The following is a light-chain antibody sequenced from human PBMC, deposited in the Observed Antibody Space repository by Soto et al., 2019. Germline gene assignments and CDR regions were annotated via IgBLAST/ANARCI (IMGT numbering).Light chain of an antibody. CDR2: AAS. J-gene: IGKJ3*01. Sequence: DIQMTQSPSSVSASVGDRVTITCRASQGIDSWLAWYQQKPGKAPKLLIYAASNLQSGVPSRFRGSGSEIDFTLTISNLQPEDFATYYCQQTNRFPRTFGPGTKVDIK. CDR3: QQTNRFPRT. V-gene: IGKV1-12*01. CDR1: QGIDSW.